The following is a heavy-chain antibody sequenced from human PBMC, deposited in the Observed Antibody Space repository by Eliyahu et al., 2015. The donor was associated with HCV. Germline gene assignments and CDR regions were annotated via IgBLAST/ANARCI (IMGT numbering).Heavy chain of an antibody. J-gene: IGHJ6*02. CDR2: IDWDDDK. V-gene: IGHV2-70*15. CDR3: ARGSSGWYYYYYGMDV. Sequence: QVTLRESGPALVKPTQTLTLTCTFSGFSLSTSGXXXSWXRQPPGKALEWLARIDWDDDKYYSXSLKTRLTISKDTSKNQVVLTMTNMDPVDTATYYCARGSSGWYYYYYGMDVWGQGTTVTVSS. CDR1: GFSLSTSGXX. D-gene: IGHD6-19*01.